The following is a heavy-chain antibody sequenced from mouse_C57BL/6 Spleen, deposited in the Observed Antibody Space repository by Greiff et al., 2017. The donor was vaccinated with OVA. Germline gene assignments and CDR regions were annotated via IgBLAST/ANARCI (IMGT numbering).Heavy chain of an antibody. Sequence: LVESGAELVRPGASVTLSCKASGYTFTDYEMHWVKQTPVHGLEWIGAIDPETGGTAYNQKFKGKAILTADKSSSTAYMELRSLTSEDSAVYYCTRSADYYGSSYDGYYYAMDYWGQGTSVTVSS. CDR3: TRSADYYGSSYDGYYYAMDY. D-gene: IGHD1-1*01. J-gene: IGHJ4*01. CDR2: IDPETGGT. CDR1: GYTFTDYE. V-gene: IGHV1-15*01.